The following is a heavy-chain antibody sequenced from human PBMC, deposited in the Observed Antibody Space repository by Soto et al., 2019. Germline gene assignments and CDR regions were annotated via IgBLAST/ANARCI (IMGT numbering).Heavy chain of an antibody. D-gene: IGHD3-22*01. CDR2: ITWNSGDI. CDR1: GVTFDDYA. V-gene: IGHV3-9*01. J-gene: IGHJ4*02. Sequence: EVQLVESGGGLVQSGRYLRLSCAASGVTFDDYAMHWVRQAPGKGLEWVSGITWNSGDIGYADSVKGRFTISRDNAKSSLYLQMNSLRPEDTALYYCAKGGGYYYDSDGSGLVDYWGQGTLVTVSS. CDR3: AKGGGYYYDSDGSGLVDY.